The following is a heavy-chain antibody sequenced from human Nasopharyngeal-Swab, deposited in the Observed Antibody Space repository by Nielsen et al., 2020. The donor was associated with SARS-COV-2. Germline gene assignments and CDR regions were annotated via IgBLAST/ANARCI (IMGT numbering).Heavy chain of an antibody. V-gene: IGHV3-23*01. CDR3: AKDWEVGATSYYYYMDV. CDR2: ISGSGGST. J-gene: IGHJ6*03. Sequence: GVLRLSCAASGFTFSSYAMSWVRQAPGKGLEWVSAISGSGGSTYYADSVKGRFTISRDNSKNTLYLQMNSLRAEDTAVYYCAKDWEVGATSYYYYMDVWGKGTTVTVSS. CDR1: GFTFSSYA. D-gene: IGHD1-26*01.